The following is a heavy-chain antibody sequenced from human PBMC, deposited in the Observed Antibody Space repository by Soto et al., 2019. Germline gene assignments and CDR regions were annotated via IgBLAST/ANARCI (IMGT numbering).Heavy chain of an antibody. CDR1: GGSISSGGYS. J-gene: IGHJ5*02. CDR2: IYHSGST. CDR3: ARGLTELDWFDP. D-gene: IGHD1-1*01. Sequence: KPSETLSLTCAVSGGSISSGGYSWSWIRQPPGKGLEWIGYIYHSGSTYYNPSLKSRVTMSVDRSKNQFSLKLSSVTAADTAVYYCARGLTELDWFDPWAREPWSPSPQ. V-gene: IGHV4-30-2*01.